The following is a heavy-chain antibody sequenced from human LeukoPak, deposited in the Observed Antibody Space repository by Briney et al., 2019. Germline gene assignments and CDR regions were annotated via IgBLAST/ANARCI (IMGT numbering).Heavy chain of an antibody. J-gene: IGHJ4*02. CDR3: ARPGAVTYYFDY. Sequence: GASVKVSCKASGFTFTSSAMQWVRQARGQRLEWIGWIVVGSGNTNYAQKFQERVTITRDMSTSTAYMELSSLRSDDTAVYYCARPGAVTYYFDYWGQGTLVTVSS. D-gene: IGHD4-11*01. CDR2: IVVGSGNT. CDR1: GFTFTSSA. V-gene: IGHV1-58*02.